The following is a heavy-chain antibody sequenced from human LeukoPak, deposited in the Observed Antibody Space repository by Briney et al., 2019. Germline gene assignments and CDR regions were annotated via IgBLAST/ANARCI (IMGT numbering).Heavy chain of an antibody. V-gene: IGHV3-21*01. J-gene: IGHJ6*03. CDR1: GFTFSSYS. CDR2: ISSSSSYI. Sequence: GGSLRLSCAASGFTFSSYSMNWVRQAPGKGLEWVSSISSSSSYIKYADSVKGRFTISRDNAKNSLYLQMNSLRAEDTAVYYCARGGISIFGVVIYMDVWGKGTTVTVSS. CDR3: ARGGISIFGVVIYMDV. D-gene: IGHD3-3*01.